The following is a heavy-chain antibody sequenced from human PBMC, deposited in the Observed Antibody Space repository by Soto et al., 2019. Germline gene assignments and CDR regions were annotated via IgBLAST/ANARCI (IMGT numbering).Heavy chain of an antibody. CDR1: GFIFSSYW. J-gene: IGHJ4*02. CDR3: ARATGADKEDY. Sequence: EVQLVESGGGLVQPXXSLRLSCSASGFIFSSYWMSWLRQAPGKGLEWVASMNEYGSERYYVDSVKGRFTISRDNAKNSLDLQMNSLRAEDTAVYYCARATGADKEDYWGQGTLVTVSS. CDR2: MNEYGSER. V-gene: IGHV3-7*04. D-gene: IGHD3-10*01.